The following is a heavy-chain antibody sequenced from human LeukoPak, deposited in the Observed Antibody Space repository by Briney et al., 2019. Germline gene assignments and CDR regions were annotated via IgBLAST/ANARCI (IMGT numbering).Heavy chain of an antibody. D-gene: IGHD2-2*02. V-gene: IGHV3-7*01. J-gene: IGHJ3*02. Sequence: GGSLRLSCAASGFTFSSYWMSWVRQAPGKGLEWVANIKQDGSEKYYVDSVKGRFTISRDNAKNSLYLQMNSLRAEDTAVYYCTHCSSTSCYKGLDAFDIWGRGTMVTVSS. CDR2: IKQDGSEK. CDR3: THCSSTSCYKGLDAFDI. CDR1: GFTFSSYW.